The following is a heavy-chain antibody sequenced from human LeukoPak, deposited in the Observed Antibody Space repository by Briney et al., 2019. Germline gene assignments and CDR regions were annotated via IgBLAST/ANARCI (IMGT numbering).Heavy chain of an antibody. V-gene: IGHV3-7*01. D-gene: IGHD2-2*01. Sequence: GGSLRLSCAASGFTFSSYWMSWVRQAPGKGLEWVANIKQDGSEKYYVDSVKGRFTISRDNAKNSLYLQMDSLRAEDTAVYYCARSQPQFPRGYQLLSYYFDYWGQGTLVTVSS. CDR1: GFTFSSYW. CDR2: IKQDGSEK. J-gene: IGHJ4*02. CDR3: ARSQPQFPRGYQLLSYYFDY.